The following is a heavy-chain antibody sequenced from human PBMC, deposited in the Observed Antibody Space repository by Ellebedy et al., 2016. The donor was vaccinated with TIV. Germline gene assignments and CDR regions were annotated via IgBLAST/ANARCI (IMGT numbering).Heavy chain of an antibody. V-gene: IGHV3-30*18. CDR3: AKDPPYYDFWSGYAPLDY. CDR1: GFTFSSYG. Sequence: GGSLRLSXAASGFTFSSYGMHWVRQAPGKGLEWVAVISYDGSNKYYADSVKGRFTISRDNSKNTLYLQMNSLRAEDTAVYYCAKDPPYYDFWSGYAPLDYWGQGTLVTVSS. CDR2: ISYDGSNK. J-gene: IGHJ4*02. D-gene: IGHD3-3*01.